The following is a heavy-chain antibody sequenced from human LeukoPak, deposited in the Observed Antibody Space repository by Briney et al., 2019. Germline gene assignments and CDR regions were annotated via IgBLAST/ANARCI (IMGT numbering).Heavy chain of an antibody. V-gene: IGHV3-30*03. D-gene: IGHD4-23*01. Sequence: PGGSLRLSCAASGFTFSSYGMHWVRQAPGKGLEWVAIVSYDGSNKYYADSVKGRFTISRDNSKNTLYLQMNSLRAEDTAVYYCARDGSSYYGGKGGGAFDIWGQGTMVTVSS. CDR3: ARDGSSYYGGKGGGAFDI. CDR2: VSYDGSNK. J-gene: IGHJ3*02. CDR1: GFTFSSYG.